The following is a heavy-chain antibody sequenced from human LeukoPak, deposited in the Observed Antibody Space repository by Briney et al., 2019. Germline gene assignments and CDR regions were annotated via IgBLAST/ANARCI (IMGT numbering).Heavy chain of an antibody. CDR1: GFTFSSYG. Sequence: GGSLRLSCAASGFTFSSYGMNWVRQAPGKGLEWVSSITIGSNYIYYADSVKGRFTISRDNAKKSLYLQMNSLRAEDTAVYYCAKTTVTPPYYMDVWGKGTTVTVSS. CDR2: ITIGSNYI. CDR3: AKTTVTPPYYMDV. J-gene: IGHJ6*03. V-gene: IGHV3-21*01. D-gene: IGHD4-11*01.